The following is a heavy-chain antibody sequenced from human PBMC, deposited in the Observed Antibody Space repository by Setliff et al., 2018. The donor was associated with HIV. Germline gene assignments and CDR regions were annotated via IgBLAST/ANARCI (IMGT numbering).Heavy chain of an antibody. CDR2: ISAYNGNT. Sequence: ASVKVSCKPFGYYFNIDYIHWVRQAPGQGLEWMGWISAYNGNTNYAQKFQGRVTMTTDTSTSTAHMELRSLRSDDTAVYYCARSLYDSSGYPLLYWGQGTLVTVSS. J-gene: IGHJ4*02. CDR3: ARSLYDSSGYPLLY. CDR1: GYYFNIDY. V-gene: IGHV1-18*04. D-gene: IGHD3-22*01.